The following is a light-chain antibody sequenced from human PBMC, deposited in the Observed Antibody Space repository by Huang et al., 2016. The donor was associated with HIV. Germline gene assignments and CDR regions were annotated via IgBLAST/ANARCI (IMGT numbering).Light chain of an antibody. CDR2: DTS. V-gene: IGKV3-11*01. J-gene: IGKJ4*01. CDR1: QGVTGY. CDR3: QQRSSWPLT. Sequence: EIVLTQSPATLSLSPGERATLSCRASQGVTGYLAWYQQKPGQAPRLWIYDTSNRATGIPARFSGSGSGTDFTLTISSLEPEDFAVYYCQQRSSWPLTFGGGTKVEIK.